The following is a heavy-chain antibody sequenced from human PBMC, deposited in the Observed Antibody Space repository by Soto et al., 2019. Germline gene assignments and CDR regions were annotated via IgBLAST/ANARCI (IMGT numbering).Heavy chain of an antibody. D-gene: IGHD3-9*01. Sequence: PGGSLRLSCVASGFTFSSYSIVWVRQAPGKGLEWVSYIFTTGTIIYYADSVKGRFTVSRDNAKNSVFLLLNSLRAEDTAVYYCARNKDWAFDYWGQGTLVTVSS. CDR3: ARNKDWAFDY. CDR2: IFTTGTII. V-gene: IGHV3-48*03. J-gene: IGHJ4*02. CDR1: GFTFSSYS.